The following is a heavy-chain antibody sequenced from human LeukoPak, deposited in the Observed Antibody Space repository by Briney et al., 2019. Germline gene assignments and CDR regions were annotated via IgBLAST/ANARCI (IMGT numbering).Heavy chain of an antibody. Sequence: GSLRLSCAASGFTFSSYGMHWVRQAPGKGLEWVAFIRYDGSNKYYADSVKGRFTISRDNSKNTLYLQMNSLRAEDTAVYYCAKDRYDSSGYRAFDIWGQGTMVTVSS. D-gene: IGHD3-22*01. CDR3: AKDRYDSSGYRAFDI. CDR2: IRYDGSNK. J-gene: IGHJ3*02. CDR1: GFTFSSYG. V-gene: IGHV3-30*02.